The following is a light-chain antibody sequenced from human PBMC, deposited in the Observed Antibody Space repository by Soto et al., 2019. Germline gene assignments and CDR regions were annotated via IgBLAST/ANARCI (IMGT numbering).Light chain of an antibody. V-gene: IGKV3-15*01. CDR1: QSVSSN. CDR2: GAS. Sequence: EILFTQSPGTLSLSPGERATLSCRASQSVSSNYLAWYQQKPGQAPRLLIYGASTRDTGIPARFSGSGSGTEFTLPLSRLQSEDFEVYYCQQYNNWPWTFGQGTKVDIK. CDR3: QQYNNWPWT. J-gene: IGKJ1*01.